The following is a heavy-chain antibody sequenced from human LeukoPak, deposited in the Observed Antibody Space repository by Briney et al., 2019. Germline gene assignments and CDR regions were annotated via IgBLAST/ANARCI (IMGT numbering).Heavy chain of an antibody. V-gene: IGHV4-31*03. J-gene: IGHJ3*02. CDR3: AREGGSTVVTLYAFDI. CDR2: IYYSGSI. CDR1: GGSISSGDYY. Sequence: PSETLSLTCTVSGGSISSGDYYWSWIRQHPGKGLEWIGYIYYSGSIYYNPSLKSRVTISVDTSKNQFSLKLSSVTAADTAVYYCAREGGSTVVTLYAFDIRGQGTMVTVSS. D-gene: IGHD4-23*01.